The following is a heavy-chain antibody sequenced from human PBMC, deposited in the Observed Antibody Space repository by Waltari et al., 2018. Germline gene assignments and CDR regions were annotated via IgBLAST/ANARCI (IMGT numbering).Heavy chain of an antibody. CDR1: GGSISSYY. Sequence: QVQLQESGPGLVKPSETLSLTCTVSGGSISSYYWSWIRQPPGKGLEWIGYIYYSGSTNYNPSLKSRVTISVDTSKNQFSLKLSSVTAADMAVYYCARVSRPLIAAAGIGWFDPWGQGTLVTVSS. J-gene: IGHJ5*02. CDR3: ARVSRPLIAAAGIGWFDP. CDR2: IYYSGST. V-gene: IGHV4-59*01. D-gene: IGHD6-13*01.